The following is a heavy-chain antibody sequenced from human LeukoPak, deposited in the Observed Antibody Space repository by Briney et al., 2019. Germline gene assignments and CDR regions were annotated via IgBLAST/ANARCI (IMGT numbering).Heavy chain of an antibody. V-gene: IGHV4-4*07. J-gene: IGHJ6*03. CDR3: ARDESRPYYYYMDV. CDR2: IYTSGIA. CDR1: GGSMSIYY. Sequence: NSSETLSLTCTVSGGSMSIYYWSWIRQPAGEGLEWIGRIYTSGIANYNPSLNSRVTMSVDTSKNQFSLKLSSVTAADTAVYYCARDESRPYYYYMDVWGKGTTVTVSS.